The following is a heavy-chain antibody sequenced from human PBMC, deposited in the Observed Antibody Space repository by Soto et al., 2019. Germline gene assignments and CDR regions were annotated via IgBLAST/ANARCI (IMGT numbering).Heavy chain of an antibody. Sequence: PGGSLRLSCAASGFTFSSYWMHWVRQAPGKGLVWVSRINSDGSSTSYADSVKGRFTISRDNAKNTLYLQMNSLRAEDTAVYYCARDQSLSFWSGYYPDYLDYWGQGTLVTVSS. CDR2: INSDGSST. V-gene: IGHV3-74*01. J-gene: IGHJ4*02. CDR3: ARDQSLSFWSGYYPDYLDY. CDR1: GFTFSSYW. D-gene: IGHD3-3*01.